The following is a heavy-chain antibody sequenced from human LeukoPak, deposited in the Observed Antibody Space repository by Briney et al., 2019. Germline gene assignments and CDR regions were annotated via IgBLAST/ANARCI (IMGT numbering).Heavy chain of an antibody. D-gene: IGHD6-13*01. CDR2: ISGSGGST. V-gene: IGHV3-23*01. Sequence: GGSLRLSCAASGFTFTNYWMNWLRQAPGKGLEWVSAISGSGGSTYYADSVKGRFTISRDNSKNTLYLQMNSLRAEDTAVYYCAKDSSSKINWFDPWGQGTLVTVSS. J-gene: IGHJ5*02. CDR1: GFTFTNYW. CDR3: AKDSSSKINWFDP.